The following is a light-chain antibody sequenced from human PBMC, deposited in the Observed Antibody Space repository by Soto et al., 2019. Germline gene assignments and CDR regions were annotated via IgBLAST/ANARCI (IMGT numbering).Light chain of an antibody. CDR1: QSVSRN. CDR3: QQYNIWTWT. J-gene: IGKJ1*01. Sequence: EIVLTQSPATLCLSPGERATLSCRASQSVSRNLAWYQQKPGQAPRLLIYDASNRATGIPARFSGSGSGTEFTLTISSLQSEDFAVYYCQQYNIWTWTFGQGTKVDIK. CDR2: DAS. V-gene: IGKV3D-15*01.